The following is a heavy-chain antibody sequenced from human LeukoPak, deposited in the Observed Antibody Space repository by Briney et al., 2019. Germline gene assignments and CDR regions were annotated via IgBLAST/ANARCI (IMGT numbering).Heavy chain of an antibody. Sequence: GGSLRLSCAASGFTFSSYCMHWVRQAPGKGLEWVAFIRYDGSNKYYADSVKGRFTISRDNSKNTLYLQMNSLRAEDTAVYYCAKDGAGDYYYFDYWGQGTLVTVSS. D-gene: IGHD4-17*01. CDR2: IRYDGSNK. J-gene: IGHJ4*02. V-gene: IGHV3-30*02. CDR1: GFTFSSYC. CDR3: AKDGAGDYYYFDY.